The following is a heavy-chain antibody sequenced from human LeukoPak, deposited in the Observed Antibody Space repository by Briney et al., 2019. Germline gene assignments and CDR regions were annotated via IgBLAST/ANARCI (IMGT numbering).Heavy chain of an antibody. D-gene: IGHD5-18*01. CDR3: ARGTAAFDI. Sequence: GGSLRLSCAASGFTVSTNYMSWVRQAPGKGLEWVSVMYSGGTTYYADSVKGRFTISRDNSKNTLYLQMNSLRVDDTALYYCARGTAAFDIWGQGTMVTVSS. J-gene: IGHJ3*02. CDR1: GFTVSTNY. CDR2: MYSGGTT. V-gene: IGHV3-53*01.